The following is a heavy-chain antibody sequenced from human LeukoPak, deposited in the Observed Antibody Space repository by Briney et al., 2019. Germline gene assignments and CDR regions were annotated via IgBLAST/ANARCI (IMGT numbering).Heavy chain of an antibody. D-gene: IGHD6-13*01. CDR2: ICFSRTT. CDR3: ARGGSSSSWPFYY. CDR1: GGSISSSDSY. V-gene: IGHV4-39*02. J-gene: IGHJ4*02. Sequence: SETLSLTCTVSGGSISSSDSYWAWVRQPPGTGLEWIGSICFSRTTYYNPSLKSRVTMSIDTSKNHFSLKVASVTAADTAVYYCARGGSSSSWPFYYWGQGTLVTVSS.